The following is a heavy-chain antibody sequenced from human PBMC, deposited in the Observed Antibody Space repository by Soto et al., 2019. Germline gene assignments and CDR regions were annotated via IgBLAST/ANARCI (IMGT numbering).Heavy chain of an antibody. CDR2: IYYSGTT. CDR3: ARGPSGDKVDY. V-gene: IGHV4-59*08. CDR1: GGSISNYY. J-gene: IGHJ4*02. Sequence: SETLSLTCIVSGGSISNYYWSWIRQPPGKGLEWIGYIYYSGTTWYNPSLTGRITISVHTSKTQFSLKLTSVTAADTAVYYCARGPSGDKVDYRSQGTLVTVSS. D-gene: IGHD7-27*01.